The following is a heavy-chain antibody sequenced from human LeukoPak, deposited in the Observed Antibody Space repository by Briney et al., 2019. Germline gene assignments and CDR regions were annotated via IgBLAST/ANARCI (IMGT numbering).Heavy chain of an antibody. CDR2: IYPGDSDT. CDR1: GYSFTSYW. CDR3: ASRTEMADFDY. D-gene: IGHD5-24*01. V-gene: IGHV5-51*01. J-gene: IGHJ4*02. Sequence: RGESLKISCKGSGYSFTSYWIGWGRQMPGKGVEWMGIIYPGDSDTRYSPSFQGQVTISADKSISTAYLQWSSLKASDTAMYYCASRTEMADFDYWGQGTLVTVSS.